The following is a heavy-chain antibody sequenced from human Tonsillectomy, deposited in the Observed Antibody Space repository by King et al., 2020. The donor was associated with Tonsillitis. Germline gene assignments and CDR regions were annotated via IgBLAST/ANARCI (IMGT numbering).Heavy chain of an antibody. CDR1: GGSISSGGYS. D-gene: IGHD3-22*01. CDR3: ARGGDYYDSSGPERWFDP. Sequence: VQLQESGPGLVKPSQTLSLTCAVSGGSISSGGYSWSWIRQPPGKGLEWIGYIYYSGSTYYNPSLKSRVTISVDTSKNQFFLKLSSVTAADTAVYYCARGGDYYDSSGPERWFDPWGQGTLAT. J-gene: IGHJ5*02. V-gene: IGHV4-30-4*07. CDR2: IYYSGST.